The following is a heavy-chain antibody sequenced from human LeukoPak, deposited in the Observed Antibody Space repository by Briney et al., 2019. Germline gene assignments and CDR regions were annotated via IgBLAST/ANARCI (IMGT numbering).Heavy chain of an antibody. Sequence: SETLSLTCTVYGGSISSYYWGWIRQPPGEGMGWNGYIYYSGSTNYNPSLKSRVTISVDTSKNQFSLQLSSVTAADTAVYYCARYGSGGYHAFDIWGQGTMVTVSS. CDR3: ARYGSGGYHAFDI. CDR1: GGSISSYY. V-gene: IGHV4-59*01. J-gene: IGHJ3*02. D-gene: IGHD3-10*01. CDR2: IYYSGST.